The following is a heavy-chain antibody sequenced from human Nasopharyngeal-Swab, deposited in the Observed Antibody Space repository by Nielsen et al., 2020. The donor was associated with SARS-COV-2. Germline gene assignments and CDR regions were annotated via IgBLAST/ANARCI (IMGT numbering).Heavy chain of an antibody. Sequence: SETLSLTCSVSGGSISSYYWSWIQQRPGKGLEWLGYVFYSGTTNYNPSLKSRVSISVDTSRNQFSLKLRSMTAADTAVYYCARSGYSYGLPVRYFGHWGQGILVTVSS. CDR1: GGSISSYY. V-gene: IGHV4-59*01. CDR2: VFYSGTT. J-gene: IGHJ4*02. D-gene: IGHD5-18*01. CDR3: ARSGYSYGLPVRYFGH.